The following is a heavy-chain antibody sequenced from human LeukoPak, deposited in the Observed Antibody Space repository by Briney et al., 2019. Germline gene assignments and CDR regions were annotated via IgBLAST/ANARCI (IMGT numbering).Heavy chain of an antibody. J-gene: IGHJ4*02. Sequence: GGSLRLSCAASGFTFSNAWMNWVRQAPGKGLEWVGRIKSKTDGGTTDYAAPVKGRSTISRDDSKNTLYLQMNSLKTEDTAVYYCTTDLLQYYYDSSGYYRDYWGQGTLVTVSS. V-gene: IGHV3-15*07. D-gene: IGHD3-22*01. CDR3: TTDLLQYYYDSSGYYRDY. CDR1: GFTFSNAW. CDR2: IKSKTDGGTT.